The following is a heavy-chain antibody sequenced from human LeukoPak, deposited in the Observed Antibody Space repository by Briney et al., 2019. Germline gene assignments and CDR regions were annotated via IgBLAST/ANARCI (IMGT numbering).Heavy chain of an antibody. Sequence: PSETLSLTCTVSGGSISSGGYYWSWIRQPPGKGLEWIGYIYHSGSTYYNSSLKSRVTISVDRSKNQFSLKLSSVTAADTAVYYCAREPTGGIVGATSWGQGTLVTVSS. J-gene: IGHJ5*02. CDR1: GGSISSGGYY. D-gene: IGHD1-26*01. CDR2: IYHSGST. V-gene: IGHV4-30-2*01. CDR3: AREPTGGIVGATS.